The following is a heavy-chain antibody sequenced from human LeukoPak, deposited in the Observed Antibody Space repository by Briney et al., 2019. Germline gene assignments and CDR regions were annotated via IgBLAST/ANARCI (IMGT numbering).Heavy chain of an antibody. CDR2: INNEGTGT. Sequence: GGSLRLSCAASGFSFSAYWMHWVRQAPGKGLVWISRINNEGTGTDYADSVKGRFTISRDNAKNTLYLQMNSLRAEDTAVYYCVRPYSSGWCNWFDPWGQGTLVTVSS. CDR1: GFSFSAYW. CDR3: VRPYSSGWCNWFDP. D-gene: IGHD6-19*01. V-gene: IGHV3-74*01. J-gene: IGHJ5*02.